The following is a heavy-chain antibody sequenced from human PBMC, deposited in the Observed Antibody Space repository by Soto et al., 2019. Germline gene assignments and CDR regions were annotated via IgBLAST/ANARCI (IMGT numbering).Heavy chain of an antibody. CDR1: GYTSTSYA. J-gene: IGHJ6*03. D-gene: IGHD6-6*01. CDR2: INAGNGNT. V-gene: IGHV1-3*01. CDR3: ARGRAARLSGYYYYYMDV. Sequence: GASVKVSCKASGYTSTSYAMHWVRQAPGQRLEWMGWINAGNGNTKYSQKFQGRVTITRDTSASTAYMELSSLRSEDTAVYYCARGRAARLSGYYYYYMDVWGKGTTVTVSS.